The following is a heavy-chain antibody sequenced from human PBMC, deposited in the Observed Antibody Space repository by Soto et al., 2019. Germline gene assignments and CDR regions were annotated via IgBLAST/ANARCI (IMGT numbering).Heavy chain of an antibody. CDR3: ARDQGYCSGGSCFYYGMDV. D-gene: IGHD2-15*01. Sequence: GGSLRLSCAASGFTFSSYSMNWVRQAPGKGLEWVSSISISSSYIYYADSVKGRFTISRDNAKNSLYLQMNSLRAEDTAVYYCARDQGYCSGGSCFYYGMDVWGQGTTVTVSS. J-gene: IGHJ6*02. CDR1: GFTFSSYS. V-gene: IGHV3-21*01. CDR2: ISISSSYI.